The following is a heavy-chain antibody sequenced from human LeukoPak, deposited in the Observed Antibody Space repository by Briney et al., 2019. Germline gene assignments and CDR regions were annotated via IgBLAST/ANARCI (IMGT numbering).Heavy chain of an antibody. Sequence: GGSLRLSCSASGFTFSSYDMHWVRQVTRKGLEWVSAIDTVGDTYYPGSVKGRFIISRENAKNSLYLQLNSLRAGDTAVYYCARERMDDSSGKALQYLDYWGQGTLVTVSS. CDR3: ARERMDDSSGKALQYLDY. CDR1: GFTFSSYD. D-gene: IGHD3-22*01. V-gene: IGHV3-13*04. CDR2: IDTVGDT. J-gene: IGHJ4*02.